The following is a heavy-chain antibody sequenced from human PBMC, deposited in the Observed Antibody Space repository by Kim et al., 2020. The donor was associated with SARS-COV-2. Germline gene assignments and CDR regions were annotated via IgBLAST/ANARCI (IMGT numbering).Heavy chain of an antibody. J-gene: IGHJ4*02. CDR3: AREGESLKHFDY. D-gene: IGHD3-16*01. Sequence: TRYERKFGGRVTVTRDTSTSTLYMELTSLRSEDTAVYYCAREGESLKHFDYWGQGTLVTVSS. V-gene: IGHV1-46*01. CDR2: T.